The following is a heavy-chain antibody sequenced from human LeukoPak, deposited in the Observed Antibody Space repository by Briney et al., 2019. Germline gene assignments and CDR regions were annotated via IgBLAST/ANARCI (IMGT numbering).Heavy chain of an antibody. CDR3: AATTVVRKYFQH. Sequence: ASVKVSCKASGYTFTSYYMHWVRQAPGQGLEWMGIINPSGGSTSYAQKFQGRVTVTRDMSTSTVYMELSSLRSEDTAVYYCAATTVVRKYFQHWGQGTLVTVSS. D-gene: IGHD4-23*01. J-gene: IGHJ1*01. CDR1: GYTFTSYY. CDR2: INPSGGST. V-gene: IGHV1-46*01.